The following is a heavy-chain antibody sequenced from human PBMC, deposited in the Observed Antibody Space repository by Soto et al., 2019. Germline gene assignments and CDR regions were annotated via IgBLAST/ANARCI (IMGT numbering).Heavy chain of an antibody. CDR1: GYSFTSYW. V-gene: IGHV5-51*01. CDR3: ARHGVDDYDSSGYFYGMDV. D-gene: IGHD3-22*01. Sequence: GESLKISCKGSGYSFTSYWIGWVRQMPGKGLEWMGIIYPSDSDTRYSPSFQGQVTISADKSISTAYLQWSSLKASDTAMYYCARHGVDDYDSSGYFYGMDVWGQGTTVTVSS. J-gene: IGHJ6*02. CDR2: IYPSDSDT.